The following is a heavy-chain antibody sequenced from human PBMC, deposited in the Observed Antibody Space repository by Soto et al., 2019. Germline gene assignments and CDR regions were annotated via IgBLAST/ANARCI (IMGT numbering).Heavy chain of an antibody. J-gene: IGHJ4*02. D-gene: IGHD5-18*01. CDR1: GFTFSSYA. Sequence: PGGSLRLSCAASGFTFSSYAMHWVRQAPGKGLERVAVISYDGSNKYYADSVKGRFTISRDNSKNTLYLQMNSLRAEDTAVYYCARVDLQLWPFDYWGQGTLVTVSS. V-gene: IGHV3-30-3*01. CDR2: ISYDGSNK. CDR3: ARVDLQLWPFDY.